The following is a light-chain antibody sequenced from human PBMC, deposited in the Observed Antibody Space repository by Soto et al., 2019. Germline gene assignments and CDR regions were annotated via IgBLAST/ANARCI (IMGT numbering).Light chain of an antibody. J-gene: IGLJ2*01. CDR3: TSYSSSSLVL. V-gene: IGLV2-14*03. Sequence: QSALTQPASVSGSPGQSITISCTGTSSDVGAYKYVSWYRQYPGKAPQLIIYDVSDRPSGVSNRFSGSKTGNTASLTISGLQAEDEADYYCTSYSSSSLVLFGGGTKVTVL. CDR2: DVS. CDR1: SSDVGAYKY.